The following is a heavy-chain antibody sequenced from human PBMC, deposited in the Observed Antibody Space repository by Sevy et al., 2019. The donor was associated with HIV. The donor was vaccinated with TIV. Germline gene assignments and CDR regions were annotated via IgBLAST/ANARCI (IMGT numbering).Heavy chain of an antibody. J-gene: IGHJ5*02. D-gene: IGHD2-15*01. V-gene: IGHV1-69*13. CDR1: GGTFSSYA. CDR3: ARGAVDCSGGSCYSWFWFDP. CDR2: IIPIFGTA. Sequence: ASVKVSCKASGGTFSSYAISWVRQAPGQGLEWMGGIIPIFGTANYAQKFQGRVTITADESTSTAYMELSSLRSEDTAGYYCARGAVDCSGGSCYSWFWFDPWGQGTLVTVSS.